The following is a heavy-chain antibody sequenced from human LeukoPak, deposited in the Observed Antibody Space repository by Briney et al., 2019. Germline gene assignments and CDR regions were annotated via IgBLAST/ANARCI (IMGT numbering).Heavy chain of an antibody. V-gene: IGHV3-7*01. D-gene: IGHD2-15*01. Sequence: GGSLRLSCEASGFIFSSYWMSWVRQAPAKGLEWVANMKQDGSDKYYADSVKGRFTISRDNAKNSLDLQMNSLRVEDTAVYYCARTGAVCRGGSCYYSFDYWGQGTLVTVSS. CDR1: GFIFSSYW. J-gene: IGHJ4*02. CDR3: ARTGAVCRGGSCYYSFDY. CDR2: MKQDGSDK.